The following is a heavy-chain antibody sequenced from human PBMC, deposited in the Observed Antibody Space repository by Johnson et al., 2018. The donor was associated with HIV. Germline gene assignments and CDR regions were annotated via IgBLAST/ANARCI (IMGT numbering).Heavy chain of an antibody. Sequence: QVQLVESGGGLVKPGGSLRLSCAASGFTFSDSYMSWIRQAPGKGLEWVAYISSSGGTIFYADSVKGRFTISRDIAKNTLYLQMNSLRAEDTAVYYCARDGRGLDAFDIWGQGTVVTVSS. CDR3: ARDGRGLDAFDI. CDR2: ISSSGGTI. CDR1: GFTFSDSY. J-gene: IGHJ3*02. V-gene: IGHV3-11*04. D-gene: IGHD3/OR15-3a*01.